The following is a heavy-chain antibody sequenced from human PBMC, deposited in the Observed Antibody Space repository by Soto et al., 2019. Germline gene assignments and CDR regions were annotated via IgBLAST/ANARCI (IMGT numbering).Heavy chain of an antibody. CDR3: AKDYLRWAQS. Sequence: GGSLRLSCAASGFTFSSYAMSWVRQAPGKGLEWVSAISGSGSTFYADSVKGRFTISRDNSKNTLYLQMNGLRAEDTAVYYCAKDYLRWAQSWGQGTLVTVSS. D-gene: IGHD1-26*01. CDR2: ISGSGST. V-gene: IGHV3-23*01. CDR1: GFTFSSYA. J-gene: IGHJ5*02.